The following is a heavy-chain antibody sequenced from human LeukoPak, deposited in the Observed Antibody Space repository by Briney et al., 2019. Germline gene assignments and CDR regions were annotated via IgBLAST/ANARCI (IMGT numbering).Heavy chain of an antibody. CDR1: GGSFSGYC. D-gene: IGHD3-3*01. J-gene: IGHJ6*03. V-gene: IGHV4-34*01. CDR3: ARERYDFWKKDYMDV. CDR2: INHSGST. Sequence: SETLSLTCAVYGGSFSGYCWSWIRQPPGKGLEWIGEINHSGSTNYNPSLKSRVTISVDTSKNQFSLKLSSVTAADTAVYYCARERYDFWKKDYMDVWGKGTTVTVSS.